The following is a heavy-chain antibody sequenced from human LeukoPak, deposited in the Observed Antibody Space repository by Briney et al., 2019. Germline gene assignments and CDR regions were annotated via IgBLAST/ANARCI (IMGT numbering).Heavy chain of an antibody. V-gene: IGHV4-4*07. J-gene: IGHJ5*02. CDR1: GDSISRYY. CDR2: IYTSGST. CDR3: ARDRCSSTSCYKGPRWFDP. D-gene: IGHD2-2*02. Sequence: SETLSLTCTVSGDSISRYYWSWIRQPAGKGLEWIGRIYTSGSTNYNPSLKSRVTMSVGTSKNQFSLKLSSVTAADTAVYYCARDRCSSTSCYKGPRWFDPWGQGTLVTVSS.